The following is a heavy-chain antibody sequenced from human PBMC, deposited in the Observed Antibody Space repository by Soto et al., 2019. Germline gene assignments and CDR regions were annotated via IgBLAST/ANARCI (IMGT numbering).Heavy chain of an antibody. Sequence: VASVKVSCKASGHTFTGYYMHGVRQALGQGLEWMGWINPNSGGTNYAQTFQGWVTMTRDTSISTAYMELSRLRSDDTAVYYCASGYSGSYYQPFDYWGQGTLVTVS. D-gene: IGHD1-26*01. V-gene: IGHV1-2*04. CDR2: INPNSGGT. J-gene: IGHJ4*02. CDR3: ASGYSGSYYQPFDY. CDR1: GHTFTGYY.